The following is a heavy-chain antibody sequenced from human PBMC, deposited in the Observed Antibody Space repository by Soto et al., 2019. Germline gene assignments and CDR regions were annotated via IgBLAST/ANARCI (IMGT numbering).Heavy chain of an antibody. CDR2: IYHSGST. D-gene: IGHD3-22*01. Sequence: PSETLSLTCAVSGYSISSGYYWGWIRQPPGKGLEWIGSIYHSGSTYYNPSLKSRVTISVDTSKNQFSLKLSSVTAADTAVYYCARELYDSSGYPGYWGQGTLVTVSS. CDR3: ARELYDSSGYPGY. J-gene: IGHJ4*02. V-gene: IGHV4-38-2*02. CDR1: GYSISSGYY.